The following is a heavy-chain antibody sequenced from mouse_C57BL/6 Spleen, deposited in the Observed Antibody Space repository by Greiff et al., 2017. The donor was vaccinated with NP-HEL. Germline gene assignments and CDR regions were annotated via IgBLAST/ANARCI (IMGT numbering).Heavy chain of an antibody. CDR3: ARPGDYECCDY. V-gene: IGHV1-64*01. CDR1: GYTFTSYW. Sequence: QVQLKQPGAELVKPGASVKLSCKASGYTFTSYWMHWVKQRPGQGLEWIGMIHPNSGSTNYNEKFKSKATLTVDKSSSTAYMQLSSLTSEDSAVYYVARPGDYECCDYWGQGTTLTVSS. CDR2: IHPNSGST. J-gene: IGHJ2*01. D-gene: IGHD2-4*01.